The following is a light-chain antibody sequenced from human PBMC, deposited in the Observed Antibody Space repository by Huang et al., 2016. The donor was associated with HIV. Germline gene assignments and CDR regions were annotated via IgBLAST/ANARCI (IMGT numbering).Light chain of an antibody. Sequence: DIQMTQSPASLSASVGERVTITCRASQSISSYLNWYQQKPGKAPKLLIYASSSMQSVVPSRFSGSGSGTDFTLTISSLQPEDFATYYCQQSYSSLTFGGGTKVEIK. V-gene: IGKV1-39*01. CDR1: QSISSY. CDR2: ASS. J-gene: IGKJ4*01. CDR3: QQSYSSLT.